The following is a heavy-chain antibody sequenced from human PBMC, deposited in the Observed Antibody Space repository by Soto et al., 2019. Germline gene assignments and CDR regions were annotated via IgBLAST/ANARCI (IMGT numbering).Heavy chain of an antibody. Sequence: ESLKISCKASGYSFTNYWITWMRQTPGKGLECMGMIDPSDSYSNYSPSFQGHVTMSVDKSISSAYLQFSSLKASDTAMYYCARHRDILSGYSAADNCGQATQVTVSS. CDR2: IDPSDSYS. J-gene: IGHJ1*01. D-gene: IGHD3-9*01. V-gene: IGHV5-10-1*01. CDR3: ARHRDILSGYSAADN. CDR1: GYSFTNYW.